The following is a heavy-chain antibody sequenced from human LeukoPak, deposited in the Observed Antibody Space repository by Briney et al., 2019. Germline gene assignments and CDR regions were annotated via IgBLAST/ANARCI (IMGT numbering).Heavy chain of an antibody. CDR2: VNRDGSST. Sequence: GGSLRLSCAASGFXFSDYWMHWVRQAPGKGLVWVSRVNRDGSSTSYADSVKGRFTISRDNAKNTLSLQMTSLRAEDTAVYYCARDIGGPKSSSSLLDYYYYYGMDVWGQGTTVTVSS. V-gene: IGHV3-74*01. CDR1: GFXFSDYW. J-gene: IGHJ6*02. D-gene: IGHD6-13*01. CDR3: ARDIGGPKSSSSLLDYYYYYGMDV.